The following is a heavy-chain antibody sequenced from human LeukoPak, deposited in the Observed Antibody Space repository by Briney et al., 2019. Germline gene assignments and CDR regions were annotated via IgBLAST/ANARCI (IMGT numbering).Heavy chain of an antibody. D-gene: IGHD3-9*01. J-gene: IGHJ4*02. CDR2: IYYSGST. CDR1: GESISGFY. V-gene: IGHV4-59*12. Sequence: SETLSLTCTVSGESISGFYWTWIRQPPGKGLEWIGYIYYSGSTNYNPSLKSRVTISVDTSKNQFSLKLSSVTAADTAVYYCARGGLRYFDWFATSFDYWGQGTLVTVSS. CDR3: ARGGLRYFDWFATSFDY.